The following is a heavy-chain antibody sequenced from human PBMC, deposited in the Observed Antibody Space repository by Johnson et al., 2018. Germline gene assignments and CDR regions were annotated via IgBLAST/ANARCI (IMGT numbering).Heavy chain of an antibody. D-gene: IGHD2-15*01. CDR2: MNPTRGNT. J-gene: IGHJ3*02. CDR1: GYTFTSYD. Sequence: VQLLESGAEVKKPGASVKVSCKASGYTFTSYDINWVRQATGQGLEWMGWMNPTRGNTGYAQQFQGSVTVTRNISISTAYMERCSLRSEDTAVYICARAAEVGPRDAFDIWGQGTMVTVSS. V-gene: IGHV1-8*01. CDR3: ARAAEVGPRDAFDI.